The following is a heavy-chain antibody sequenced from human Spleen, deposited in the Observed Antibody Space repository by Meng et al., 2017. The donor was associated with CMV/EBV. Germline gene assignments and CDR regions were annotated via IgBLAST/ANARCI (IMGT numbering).Heavy chain of an antibody. CDR1: GFTFDDYA. V-gene: IGHV3-9*01. CDR3: ARELGGYSHGENSGYHYFGLDV. J-gene: IGHJ6*02. Sequence: SLKISCAASGFTFDDYAMHWVRQAPGKGLEWVSGISWNSGSIGYADSVKGRFTISRDNAKNSLYLQMNSLRVEDTAAYFCARELGGYSHGENSGYHYFGLDVWGQGTTVTVSS. CDR2: ISWNSGSI. D-gene: IGHD5-18*01.